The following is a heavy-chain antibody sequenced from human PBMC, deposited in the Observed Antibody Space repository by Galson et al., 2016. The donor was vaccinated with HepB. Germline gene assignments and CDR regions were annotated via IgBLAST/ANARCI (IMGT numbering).Heavy chain of an antibody. Sequence: SLRLSCAASGFTLSTYAMSWVRQAPGKGLEWVSSSSGTGATTYYADSVKDRFTISRDNLRNTLYLRLDSLRAEDTALYYCTRDGYNHIAFDIWGRGTMVTVSS. CDR3: TRDGYNHIAFDI. V-gene: IGHV3-23*01. J-gene: IGHJ3*02. CDR1: GFTLSTYA. D-gene: IGHD5-24*01. CDR2: SSGTGATT.